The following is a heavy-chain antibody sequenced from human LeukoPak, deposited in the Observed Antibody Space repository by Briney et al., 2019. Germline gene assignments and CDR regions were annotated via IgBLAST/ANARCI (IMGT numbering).Heavy chain of an antibody. D-gene: IGHD1-26*01. V-gene: IGHV4-39*01. CDR2: IYYSGST. J-gene: IGHJ4*02. CDR3: ARRRVGATANFDY. CDR1: GGSISGSSYY. Sequence: SETLSLTCTVSGGSISGSSYYWGWIRQPPGKGLEWIGSIYYSGSTYYNPSLKSRVTISVDTSKNQFSLKLSSVTAADTAVYYCARRRVGATANFDYWGQGTLVTVSS.